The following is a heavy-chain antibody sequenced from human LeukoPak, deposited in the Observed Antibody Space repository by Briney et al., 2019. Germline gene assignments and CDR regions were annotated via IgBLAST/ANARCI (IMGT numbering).Heavy chain of an antibody. J-gene: IGHJ6*02. D-gene: IGHD2-8*02. V-gene: IGHV3-30-3*01. Sequence: GGSLRLSCAASGFTFSSYAMHWVRQAPGXXXEWVAVISYDGSNKYYADSVKGRFTISRDNSKNTLYLQMNSLRAEDTAVYYCARGTGDFIHYYGMDVWGQGTTVTVSS. CDR1: GFTFSSYA. CDR3: ARGTGDFIHYYGMDV. CDR2: ISYDGSNK.